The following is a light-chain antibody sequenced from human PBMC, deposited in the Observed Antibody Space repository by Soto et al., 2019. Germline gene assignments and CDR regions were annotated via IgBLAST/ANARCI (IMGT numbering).Light chain of an antibody. CDR1: SSNIGAGYD. CDR3: QSYDLSLRGHV. J-gene: IGLJ1*01. CDR2: LTN. Sequence: QSVLTQPPSVSGAPGQRVTVSCTGSSSNIGAGYDVNWYQQLPGTAPKLLISLTNHRPSGVPDRFSGSKSGTSASLAITGLQAEDAADYYCQSYDLSLRGHVLGTGTKVTVL. V-gene: IGLV1-40*01.